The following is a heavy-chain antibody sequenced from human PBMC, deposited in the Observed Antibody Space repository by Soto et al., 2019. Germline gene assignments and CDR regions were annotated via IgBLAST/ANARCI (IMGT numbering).Heavy chain of an antibody. Sequence: PSETLSLTCTVSGGSISNYYWNWIRQPPGKGLEWIGYIYYSGSTNYNPSLKSRVTISVDTSKNQFSLKLSSVTAADTAVYYCARHWITMVRGVCHFDYWGQGTLVTVSS. CDR1: GGSISNYY. CDR3: ARHWITMVRGVCHFDY. D-gene: IGHD3-10*01. J-gene: IGHJ4*02. V-gene: IGHV4-59*01. CDR2: IYYSGST.